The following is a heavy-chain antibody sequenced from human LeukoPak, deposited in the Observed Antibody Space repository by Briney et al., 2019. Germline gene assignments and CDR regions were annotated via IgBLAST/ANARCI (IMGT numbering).Heavy chain of an antibody. Sequence: GGSLRLSCAASGFTVSSNYMSWVRQAPGKGLEWVSVIYSGGSTYYADSVKGRFTISRDNSKNTLYLQMNSLRAEDTAVYYCAGDYYDSSGYYPYWGQGTLVTVSS. V-gene: IGHV3-53*01. CDR1: GFTVSSNY. D-gene: IGHD3-22*01. CDR3: AGDYYDSSGYYPY. CDR2: IYSGGST. J-gene: IGHJ4*02.